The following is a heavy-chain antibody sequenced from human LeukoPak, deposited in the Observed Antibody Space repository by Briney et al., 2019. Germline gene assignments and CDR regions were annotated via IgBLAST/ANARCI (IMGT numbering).Heavy chain of an antibody. J-gene: IGHJ3*02. Sequence: PGRSLRLSCAASGFTFSSYGMHWVRQAPGKGLEWVAVIWYDGSNKYYADSVKGRFTISRDNSKNTLYLQMNSLRAEDTAVYYCAKCQAAAAGDDAFDIWGQGTMVTVSS. V-gene: IGHV3-33*06. CDR3: AKCQAAAAGDDAFDI. CDR2: IWYDGSNK. D-gene: IGHD6-13*01. CDR1: GFTFSSYG.